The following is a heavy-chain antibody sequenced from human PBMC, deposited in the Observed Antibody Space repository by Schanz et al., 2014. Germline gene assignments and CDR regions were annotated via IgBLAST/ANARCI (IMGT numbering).Heavy chain of an antibody. V-gene: IGHV3-11*05. CDR3: AREQIMAAAGRVDY. J-gene: IGHJ4*01. CDR1: GFTFSDYY. D-gene: IGHD6-13*01. CDR2: ISGTTTYT. Sequence: PGGSLRLSCAASGFTFSDYYMSWIRQAPGQGLECVSYISGTTTYTNYADSVKGRFTISRDNAKNSLYLQMNSLRAEDTAVYYGAREQIMAAAGRVDYWGHGTLVTVSA.